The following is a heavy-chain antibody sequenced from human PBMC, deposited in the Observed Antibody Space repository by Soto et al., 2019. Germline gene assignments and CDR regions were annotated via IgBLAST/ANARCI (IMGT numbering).Heavy chain of an antibody. J-gene: IGHJ5*02. D-gene: IGHD2-15*01. CDR3: AMNVVVVAAMGPGGNWFDP. Sequence: SQTLSLTCAISGDSVSSNSAAWNWIRQSPSRGLEWLGRTYYRSKWYNDYAVSVKSRITINPDTSKNQFSLQLNSVTPEDTAVYYCAMNVVVVAAMGPGGNWFDPWGQGTLVTVSS. CDR1: GDSVSSNSAA. V-gene: IGHV6-1*01. CDR2: TYYRSKWYN.